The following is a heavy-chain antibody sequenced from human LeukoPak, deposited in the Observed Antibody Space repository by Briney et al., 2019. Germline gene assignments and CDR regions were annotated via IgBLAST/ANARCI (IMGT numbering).Heavy chain of an antibody. V-gene: IGHV4-34*01. CDR2: INHSGGT. CDR1: GGSFIGYD. D-gene: IGHD5-12*01. J-gene: IGHJ4*02. Sequence: SETLSLTCAVYGGSFIGYDWTWIRQPPGKGLEWIGEINHSGGTNYNPSLKSRVTISVDTSKNQFSLKLSSVTAADTAVYYCAREYTGSDYLDYWGPGTLVTVSS. CDR3: AREYTGSDYLDY.